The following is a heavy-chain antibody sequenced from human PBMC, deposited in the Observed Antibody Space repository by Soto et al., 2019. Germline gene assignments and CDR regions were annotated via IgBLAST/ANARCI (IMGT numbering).Heavy chain of an antibody. Sequence: TLSLTCTVSGGSISSYYWSWIRQPPGKGLEWIGYIYYSGSTNYNPSLKSRVTISVDTSKNQFSLKLSSVTAADTAVYYCARDAPNYDFWSGYSGVAGMDVWGQGTTVTVSS. J-gene: IGHJ6*02. CDR2: IYYSGST. CDR3: ARDAPNYDFWSGYSGVAGMDV. V-gene: IGHV4-59*01. D-gene: IGHD3-3*01. CDR1: GGSISSYY.